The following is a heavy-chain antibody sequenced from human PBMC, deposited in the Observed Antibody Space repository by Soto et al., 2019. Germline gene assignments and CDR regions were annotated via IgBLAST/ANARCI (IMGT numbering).Heavy chain of an antibody. Sequence: EMQLLESGGGLVQPGGSLRLSCAASGFTFNNFAMNWVRQAPGKGLEWVSAVNNGGDSTYYADSVQGRFTISRDNSENTLYLQMNSLRADDTAVYYCAKASGRVATIGFSDVWGKGTTVTVSS. CDR3: AKASGRVATIGFSDV. V-gene: IGHV3-23*01. D-gene: IGHD5-12*01. CDR1: GFTFNNFA. J-gene: IGHJ6*04. CDR2: VNNGGDST.